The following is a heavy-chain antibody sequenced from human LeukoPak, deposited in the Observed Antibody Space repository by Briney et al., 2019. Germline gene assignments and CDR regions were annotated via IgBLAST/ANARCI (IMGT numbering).Heavy chain of an antibody. J-gene: IGHJ4*02. Sequence: ASVKVSCKAFGYTFSIYYMHWVRQAPGQGLEWVGKINPSGGSTTYAQKFQGRVTMTRDTSTRTVYMELSSLRSEDTAVYYCAREEGIDDFDYWGQGTLVTVSS. CDR3: AREEGIDDFDY. D-gene: IGHD2-15*01. CDR1: GYTFSIYY. V-gene: IGHV1-46*01. CDR2: INPSGGST.